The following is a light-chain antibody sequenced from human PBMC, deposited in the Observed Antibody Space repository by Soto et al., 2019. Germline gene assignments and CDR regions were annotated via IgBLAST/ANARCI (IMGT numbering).Light chain of an antibody. V-gene: IGKV3-20*01. CDR1: QSVTSNY. Sequence: EIVLTQSLASVSLSPGERATLSCRTSQSVTSNYFAWYQQKPGQAPRLLIYGASSRATGIRDRFSGSGSGTDFTLTISILEPDFLVVHCCQKYGSLPNTLVQGSRLEMK. J-gene: IGKJ5*01. CDR3: QKYGSLPNT. CDR2: GAS.